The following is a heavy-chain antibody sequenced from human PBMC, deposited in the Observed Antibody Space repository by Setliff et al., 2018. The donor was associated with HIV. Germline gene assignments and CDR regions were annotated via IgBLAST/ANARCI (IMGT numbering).Heavy chain of an antibody. CDR1: GDTFSNSA. D-gene: IGHD2-8*01. V-gene: IGHV1-69*05. Sequence: ASVKVSCKASGDTFSNSALNWVRQAPGQGLEWMGGSIPLFGTVKYAQKFQGRVTITTDELMTTAYMELSSLRSEDTAVYYCASGSGYCRNGVCYIGVHKNPDKYYSDYWGQGTLVTSPQ. CDR3: ASGSGYCRNGVCYIGVHKNPDKYYSDY. CDR2: SIPLFGTV. J-gene: IGHJ4*02.